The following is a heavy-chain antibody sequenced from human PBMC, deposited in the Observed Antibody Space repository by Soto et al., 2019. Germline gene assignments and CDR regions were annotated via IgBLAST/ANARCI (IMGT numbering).Heavy chain of an antibody. CDR2: IYYSGST. Sequence: ASETLSLTCTFSVGSISSSSYYWGWIRQPPGKGLEWIGSIYYSGSTYYNPSLKSRVTTSVDTSKNQFSLKLSSVTAADTAVYYCARDIQGIDYWGQGTMVTVSS. CDR1: VGSISSSSYY. D-gene: IGHD1-1*01. V-gene: IGHV4-39*02. CDR3: ARDIQGIDY. J-gene: IGHJ4*02.